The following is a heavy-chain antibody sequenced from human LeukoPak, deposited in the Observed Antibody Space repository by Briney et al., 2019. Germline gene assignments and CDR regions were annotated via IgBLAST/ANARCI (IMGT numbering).Heavy chain of an antibody. CDR3: ARHEDHIVVVTAPDY. CDR2: IYPGDSDT. Sequence: GESLKISCKGSGYSFTSYWNGWVRQMPGKGLEWMGIIYPGDSDTRYSPSFQGQVTISADKSISTAYLQWSSLKASDTAMYYCARHEDHIVVVTAPDYWGQGTLVTVSS. J-gene: IGHJ4*02. CDR1: GYSFTSYW. D-gene: IGHD2-21*02. V-gene: IGHV5-51*01.